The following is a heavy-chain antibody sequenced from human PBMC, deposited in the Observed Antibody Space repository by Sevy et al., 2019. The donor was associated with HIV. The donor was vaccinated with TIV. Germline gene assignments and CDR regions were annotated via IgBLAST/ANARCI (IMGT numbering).Heavy chain of an antibody. V-gene: IGHV3-9*01. J-gene: IGHJ4*02. CDR1: GFTFSNAW. CDR2: ISWNSGSI. Sequence: GGSLRLSCAASGFTFSNAWMSWVRQAPGKGLEWVSGISWNSGSIGYADSVKGRFTISRDNAKNSLYLQMNSLRAEDTALYYCAKDMRAAAGTTTFDYWGQGTLVTVSS. CDR3: AKDMRAAAGTTTFDY. D-gene: IGHD6-13*01.